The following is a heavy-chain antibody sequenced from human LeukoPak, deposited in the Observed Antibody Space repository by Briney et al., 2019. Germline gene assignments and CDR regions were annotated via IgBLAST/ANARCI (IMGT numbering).Heavy chain of an antibody. CDR2: ISGSGGST. CDR1: GFTFSSYA. V-gene: IGHV3-23*01. Sequence: GGSLRLSCAASGFTFSSYAMSWVRQAPGKGLEWVSAISGSGGSTYYADSVKGRFTISRDNAKNSLYLQMNSLRAEDTAVYYCAVSDDYGDYWGQGTLVTVSS. J-gene: IGHJ4*02. CDR3: AVSDDYGDY.